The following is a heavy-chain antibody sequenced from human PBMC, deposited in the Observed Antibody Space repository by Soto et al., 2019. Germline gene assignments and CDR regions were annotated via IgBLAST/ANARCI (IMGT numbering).Heavy chain of an antibody. V-gene: IGHV4-59*08. CDR3: ARHPYDFWSGYYPTWFDP. J-gene: IGHJ5*02. D-gene: IGHD3-3*01. Sequence: SETLSLTCTVSGGSISSYYWSWIRQPPGKGLEWIGYIYYSGSTNYNPSLKSRVTISVDTSKNQFSLKLSSVTAADTAVYYCARHPYDFWSGYYPTWFDPWGQGTLVTVSS. CDR1: GGSISSYY. CDR2: IYYSGST.